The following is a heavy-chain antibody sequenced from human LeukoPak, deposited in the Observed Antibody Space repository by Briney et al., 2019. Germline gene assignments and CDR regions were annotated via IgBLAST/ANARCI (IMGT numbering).Heavy chain of an antibody. D-gene: IGHD6-19*01. Sequence: PGGSLRLSCAASGFTFSNSAMTWVRQAPGKGLEWISGISSGGPQRFYADSVKGRFTVSRDNSRETLFLQMNSLRTEDTAVYYCAKSVAGKGDLLGAEPDYWGQGTLVSVSS. CDR2: ISSGGPQR. CDR1: GFTFSNSA. CDR3: AKSVAGKGDLLGAEPDY. J-gene: IGHJ4*02. V-gene: IGHV3-23*01.